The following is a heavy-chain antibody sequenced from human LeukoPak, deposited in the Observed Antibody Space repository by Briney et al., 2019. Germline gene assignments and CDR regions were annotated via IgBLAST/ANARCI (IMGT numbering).Heavy chain of an antibody. Sequence: GGSLRLSCAASGFTFSNYAMQWVRQAPGKGLEWVTFIRYDGSNKYYAESVKGRFTISRDNSKNTLYLQMNSLRAEDTAVYYCAKAIHSSSSGVVDYWGQGTLVTVSS. CDR2: IRYDGSNK. D-gene: IGHD6-6*01. V-gene: IGHV3-30*02. CDR1: GFTFSNYA. CDR3: AKAIHSSSSGVVDY. J-gene: IGHJ4*02.